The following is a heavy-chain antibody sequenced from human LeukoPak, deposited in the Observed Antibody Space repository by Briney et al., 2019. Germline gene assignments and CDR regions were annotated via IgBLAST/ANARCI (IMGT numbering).Heavy chain of an antibody. V-gene: IGHV3-33*01. D-gene: IGHD3-3*01. Sequence: PGGSLRLSCAASGFTFSSYGMHWVRQAPGKGLEWVAVIWYDGSNKYYADSVKGRFTISRDNSKNTLYLQMNSLRAEDTAVYYCAREGYDFWSGYFRYYFDYWGQGTLVTVSS. CDR2: IWYDGSNK. CDR1: GFTFSSYG. CDR3: AREGYDFWSGYFRYYFDY. J-gene: IGHJ4*02.